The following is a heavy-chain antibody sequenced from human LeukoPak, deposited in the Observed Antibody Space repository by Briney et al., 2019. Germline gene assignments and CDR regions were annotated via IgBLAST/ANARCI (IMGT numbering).Heavy chain of an antibody. CDR3: ARNIEGYKLYNFDS. Sequence: GGSLRLSCAASGFTFISYSMTWVRQAPGKGLEWVSSISSMSSYLYYADSLKSRFTISRDYAKNLLYLQMNSLSAEDTAVYYCARNIEGYKLYNFDSWGQGTLVTVSS. D-gene: IGHD5-24*01. V-gene: IGHV3-21*01. CDR1: GFTFISYS. CDR2: ISSMSSYL. J-gene: IGHJ4*02.